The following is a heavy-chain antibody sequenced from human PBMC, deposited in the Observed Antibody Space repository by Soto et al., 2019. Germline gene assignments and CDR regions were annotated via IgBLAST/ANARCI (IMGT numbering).Heavy chain of an antibody. D-gene: IGHD5-12*01. Sequence: WETLSLTCGVYGGPFIGYYWTWIRQPPGKGLEWIGELNHSGSTNYNPSLKSRVTISVDRSKNQFSLKLTSVTAADTAVYYCARGDGKWLQYWAFDIWGQGIMVTVSS. CDR1: GGPFIGYY. CDR3: ARGDGKWLQYWAFDI. V-gene: IGHV4-34*01. J-gene: IGHJ3*02. CDR2: LNHSGST.